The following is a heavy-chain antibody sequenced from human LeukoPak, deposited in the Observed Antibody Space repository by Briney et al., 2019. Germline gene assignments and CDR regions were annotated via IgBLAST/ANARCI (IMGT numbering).Heavy chain of an antibody. CDR3: AKGDHGDSYNWFDP. V-gene: IGHV3-23*01. Sequence: GGSLRLSCAASGFTFSSYAMRWVRQAPGKGLEWVSAISGSGGSTYYADSVKGRFTISRDNSKNTLYLQMNSLRAEDTAVYYCAKGDHGDSYNWFDPWGQRTLVTVSS. J-gene: IGHJ5*02. D-gene: IGHD3-10*01. CDR1: GFTFSSYA. CDR2: ISGSGGST.